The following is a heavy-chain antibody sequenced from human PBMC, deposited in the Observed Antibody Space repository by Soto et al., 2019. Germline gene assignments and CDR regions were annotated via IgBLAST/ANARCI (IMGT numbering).Heavy chain of an antibody. CDR2: IKQDGSEK. Sequence: VSLRLSCAASGFTFSIYSMNWVRQAPGKGLEWVANIKQDGSEKSYVDSVKGRFTVSRDNIKNSLYLQMNTLRADDTAVYYCVRGYNWNYGVKFYYDYWGQGTLVTVSS. V-gene: IGHV3-7*03. J-gene: IGHJ4*02. CDR1: GFTFSIYS. D-gene: IGHD1-7*01. CDR3: VRGYNWNYGVKFYYDY.